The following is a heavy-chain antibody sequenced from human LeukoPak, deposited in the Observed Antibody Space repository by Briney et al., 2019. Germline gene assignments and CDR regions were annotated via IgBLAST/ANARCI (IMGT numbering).Heavy chain of an antibody. CDR1: GFTFSSYA. V-gene: IGHV3-23*01. Sequence: GSLRLSCAASGFTFSSYAMSWVRQAPGKGLEWVSAISGSGGSTYYADSVKGRFTISRDNSKNTLFLQMNSLRAEDTAVFYCARDSGYNAFDIWGQGTMVTVSS. J-gene: IGHJ3*02. D-gene: IGHD5-12*01. CDR3: ARDSGYNAFDI. CDR2: ISGSGGST.